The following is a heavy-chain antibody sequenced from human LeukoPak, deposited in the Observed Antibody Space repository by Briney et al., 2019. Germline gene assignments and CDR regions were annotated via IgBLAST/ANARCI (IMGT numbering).Heavy chain of an antibody. CDR3: VRHYYDSSGYYYSLDY. J-gene: IGHJ4*02. CDR2: ISYSGSSI. CDR1: GFTFSDYY. V-gene: IGHV3-11*01. Sequence: PGGSLRLSCAASGFTFSDYYMSWIRQAPGKGLEWVSYISYSGSSISYADSVKGRFTIFRDNAKNSLYLQMNSLRAEDTAVYYCVRHYYDSSGYYYSLDYWGQGTLVTVSS. D-gene: IGHD3-22*01.